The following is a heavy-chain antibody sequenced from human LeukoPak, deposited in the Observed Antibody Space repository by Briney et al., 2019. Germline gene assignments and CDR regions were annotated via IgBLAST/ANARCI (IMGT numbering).Heavy chain of an antibody. D-gene: IGHD6-13*01. CDR3: AGCNSSWYNWFDP. J-gene: IGHJ5*02. Sequence: SETLSITCAVYGGSFSGYYWSWIRQPPGKGLGWIGEINHSGSTNYNPSLKSRVTISVDTSKNQFSLKLSSVTAADTAVYYCAGCNSSWYNWFDPWGQGTLVTVSS. CDR1: GGSFSGYY. CDR2: INHSGST. V-gene: IGHV4-34*01.